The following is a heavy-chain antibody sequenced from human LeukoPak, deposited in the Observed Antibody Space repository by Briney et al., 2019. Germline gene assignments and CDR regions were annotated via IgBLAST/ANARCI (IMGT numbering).Heavy chain of an antibody. J-gene: IGHJ6*02. CDR2: IKQDGSEK. V-gene: IGHV3-7*01. D-gene: IGHD1-14*01. CDR3: ARERPLPPPYYYYGMDV. CDR1: GFTFSSYW. Sequence: GGSLRLSCAASGFTFSSYWMSWVRQAPGKGLEWVANIKQDGSEKYYVDSVKGRFTISRDNAKNSLYLRMNSLRAEDTAVYYCARERPLPPPYYYYGMDVWGQGTTVTVSS.